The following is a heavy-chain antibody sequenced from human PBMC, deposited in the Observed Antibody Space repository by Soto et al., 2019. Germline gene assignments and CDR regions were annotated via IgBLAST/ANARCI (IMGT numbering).Heavy chain of an antibody. J-gene: IGHJ5*02. D-gene: IGHD1-1*01. CDR3: ARTWVEIGTEFDP. CDR2: FNPYTGVT. V-gene: IGHV1-46*01. CDR1: AYTFTPYY. Sequence: QGQLVQSGAEVTKPGASVKVSCKASAYTFTPYYIHCMRQATGQGHEWLGMFNPYTGVTRYAHKFQGRVTMTGDTSTSAGYMERISLRSDDTAVYYWARTWVEIGTEFDPWGQGTLVTGYS.